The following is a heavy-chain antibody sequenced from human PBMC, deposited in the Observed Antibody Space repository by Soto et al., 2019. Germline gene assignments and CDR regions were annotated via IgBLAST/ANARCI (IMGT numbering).Heavy chain of an antibody. D-gene: IGHD3-22*01. CDR1: GLTLSRYW. J-gene: IGHJ4*02. CDR2: IKEDGGKT. V-gene: IGHV3-7*04. CDR3: SRDYYGPGPD. Sequence: EVQLVESGGGLVQPGGSLRLSCVASGLTLSRYWMSWVRQAPGKGLEWVANIKEDGGKTYYVDSVKGRFTISRDNAKNSVYLHMNSLRVEDTAVYYCSRDYYGPGPDWGQGTLVIVSS.